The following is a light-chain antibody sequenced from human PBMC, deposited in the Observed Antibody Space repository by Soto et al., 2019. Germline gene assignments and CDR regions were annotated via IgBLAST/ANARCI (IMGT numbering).Light chain of an antibody. Sequence: QSVLTQPASVSGSPGQSITISCTGTSSDVGGYNYVSWYQQHPGKAPKLMIYEVSNRPSGVSNRFSGSKSGNTASLTISGLQTEDEADYYCSSYTSSSTLVVFDGGTKVTVL. CDR3: SSYTSSSTLVV. V-gene: IGLV2-14*01. CDR2: EVS. J-gene: IGLJ2*01. CDR1: SSDVGGYNY.